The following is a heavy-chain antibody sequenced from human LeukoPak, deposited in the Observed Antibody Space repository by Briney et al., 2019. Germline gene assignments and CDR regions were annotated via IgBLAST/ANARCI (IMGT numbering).Heavy chain of an antibody. D-gene: IGHD5-24*01. J-gene: IGHJ4*02. CDR2: FYYSGST. V-gene: IGHV4-38-2*01. CDR3: ARGRRDGYNLEYFDK. Sequence: GSLRLSCAASGFTFSDYYMSWIRQAPGKGLQWIGSFYYSGSTYYNPSLKSRVTIYVDTSKNQFSLKLSSVTAADTAVYYCARGRRDGYNLEYFDKWGQGTLVTVSS. CDR1: GFTFSDYY.